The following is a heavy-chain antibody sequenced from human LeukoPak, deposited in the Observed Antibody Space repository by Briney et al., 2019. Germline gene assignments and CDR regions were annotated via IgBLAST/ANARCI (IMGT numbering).Heavy chain of an antibody. J-gene: IGHJ4*02. CDR1: GFTFSDYN. D-gene: IGHD2-2*01. CDR3: ASSSTSFDY. Sequence: GGSLRLSCAASGFTFSDYNMNWVRQAPGKGLEWVSSISMSSSYIYYADSVKGRFTISRDNAKNSLHLQMNSLRAEDTAVYYCASSSTSFDYWGQGTLVTVSS. CDR2: ISMSSSYI. V-gene: IGHV3-21*01.